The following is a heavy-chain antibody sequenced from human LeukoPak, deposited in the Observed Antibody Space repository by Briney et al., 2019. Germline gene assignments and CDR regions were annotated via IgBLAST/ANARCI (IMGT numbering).Heavy chain of an antibody. Sequence: GRSLRLSCVASGFIFSNYGMHWVRQAPGKGLEWVALISYDGSDTYYADSVKGRFTISRDNSKNTLYLQMNSLRAADTAVYYCAKSSGYSSSAQYFLHWGQGTLVSVSS. J-gene: IGHJ1*01. CDR1: GFIFSNYG. CDR3: AKSSGYSSSAQYFLH. CDR2: ISYDGSDT. D-gene: IGHD6-13*01. V-gene: IGHV3-30*18.